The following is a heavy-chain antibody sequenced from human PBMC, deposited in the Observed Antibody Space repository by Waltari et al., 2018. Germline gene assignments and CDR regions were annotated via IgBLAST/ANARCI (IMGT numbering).Heavy chain of an antibody. V-gene: IGHV4-4*07. CDR1: GGSISSYY. CDR2: IYTSGST. D-gene: IGHD6-13*01. CDR3: ARGIAAAGTPHYFDY. J-gene: IGHJ4*02. Sequence: QVQLQESGPGLVKPSETLSLTCTVSGGSISSYYWSWIRQPAGKGLEGIGRIYTSGSTNSNPSLKSRVTMSVDTSTNQFSLKLSSVTAAYTAVYYCARGIAAAGTPHYFDYWGQGTLVTVSS.